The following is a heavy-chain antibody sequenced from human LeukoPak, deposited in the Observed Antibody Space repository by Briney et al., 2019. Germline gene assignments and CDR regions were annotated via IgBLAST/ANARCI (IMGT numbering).Heavy chain of an antibody. CDR1: GFTFSSYS. CDR3: ARMFSSGWYRDYFDY. CDR2: ISSSSSYI. J-gene: IGHJ4*02. V-gene: IGHV3-21*01. D-gene: IGHD6-19*01. Sequence: GGSLRLSCAASGFTFSSYSMNWVRQAPGKGLEWVSGISSSSSYIYYADSMQGRFTISRDNAKNSLYLQMKSLRVEDTAVYYCARMFSSGWYRDYFDYWGQGTLVTLSS.